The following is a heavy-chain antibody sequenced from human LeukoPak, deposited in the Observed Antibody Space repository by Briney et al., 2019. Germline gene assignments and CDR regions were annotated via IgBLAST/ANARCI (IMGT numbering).Heavy chain of an antibody. J-gene: IGHJ5*02. D-gene: IGHD2-8*01. CDR2: IIGSGGST. Sequence: GGSLRLSCAASGFAFSTYAMGWVRQAPGKGLEWVSGIIGSGGSTYYADSVKGRFTISRDNSKNTLYLQMNSLRAEDTAIYYCAKAGCTNIVCYLSSWGQGTLVTVSS. CDR1: GFAFSTYA. CDR3: AKAGCTNIVCYLSS. V-gene: IGHV3-23*01.